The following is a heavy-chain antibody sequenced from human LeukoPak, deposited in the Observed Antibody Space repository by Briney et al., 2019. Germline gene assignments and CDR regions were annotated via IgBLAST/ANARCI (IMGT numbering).Heavy chain of an antibody. CDR1: AGSTSSYY. Sequence: SESLSLTCTVAAGSTSSYYWSWIRQPAGKGLEWIGYIYYSGSNNYNPSLKSRVTISVDTSKNQFSLQLTSVTAADTAVYYCARQAGSSSREYFQHWGQGTLVTVSS. D-gene: IGHD1-26*01. V-gene: IGHV4-59*08. CDR3: ARQAGSSSREYFQH. J-gene: IGHJ1*01. CDR2: IYYSGSN.